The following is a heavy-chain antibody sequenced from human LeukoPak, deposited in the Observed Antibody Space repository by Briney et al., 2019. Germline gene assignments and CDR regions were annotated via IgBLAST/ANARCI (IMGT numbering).Heavy chain of an antibody. J-gene: IGHJ4*02. Sequence: ASVKISCKVSGYTFTDYYMHWVQQAPGKGLEWMGLVDPEDGETIYAGKFQGRVTITADTSTDTAYMELSSLRSEDTAVYYCATQKVVPAPDVVYWGQGTLVTVSS. CDR2: VDPEDGET. CDR1: GYTFTDYY. CDR3: ATQKVVPAPDVVY. V-gene: IGHV1-69-2*01. D-gene: IGHD2-2*01.